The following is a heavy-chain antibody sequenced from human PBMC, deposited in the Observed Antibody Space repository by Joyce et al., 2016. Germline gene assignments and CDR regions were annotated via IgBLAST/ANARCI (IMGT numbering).Heavy chain of an antibody. V-gene: IGHV3-15*01. CDR1: AFTFRDAW. CDR2: MKSKRDGGTI. Sequence: EVQLVESGGGLVKPGGSLRLSCTASAFTFRDAWMNWGRQAPGKGLELVGRMKSKRDGGTIDYAAPVKGRCTISREDSKNTLHLQMNSLKTQDSAMYYCTTDHDYVWGNYRETTNAFDGWGQGTMVTVSS. CDR3: TTDHDYVWGNYRETTNAFDG. J-gene: IGHJ3*01. D-gene: IGHD3-16*02.